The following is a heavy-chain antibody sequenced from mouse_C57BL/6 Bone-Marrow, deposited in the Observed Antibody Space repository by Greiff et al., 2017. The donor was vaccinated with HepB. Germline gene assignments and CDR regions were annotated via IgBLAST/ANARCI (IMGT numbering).Heavy chain of an antibody. CDR1: GFTFSDYY. CDR3: ARGDNYAMDY. J-gene: IGHJ4*01. V-gene: IGHV5-16*01. CDR2: INYDGSST. Sequence: DVQLVESEGGLVQPGSSMKLSCTASGFTFSDYYMAWVRQVPEKGLEWVANINYDGSSTYYLDSLKSRFIISRDNAKNILYLQMSSLKSEDTATYYCARGDNYAMDYWGQGTSVTVSS.